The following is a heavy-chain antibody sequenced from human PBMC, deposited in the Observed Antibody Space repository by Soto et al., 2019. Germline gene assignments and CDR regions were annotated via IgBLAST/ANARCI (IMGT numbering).Heavy chain of an antibody. Sequence: SETLSLRCTVSGGSISSYYWSWIRQPPGKGLEWIGYIYYSGSTNYNPSLKSRVTISVDTSKNQFSLKLSSVTAADTAVYYCARGFALYYLGYWGPGPLVTLS. CDR3: ARGFALYYLGY. J-gene: IGHJ4*02. V-gene: IGHV4-59*01. CDR2: IYYSGST. D-gene: IGHD2-21*01. CDR1: GGSISSYY.